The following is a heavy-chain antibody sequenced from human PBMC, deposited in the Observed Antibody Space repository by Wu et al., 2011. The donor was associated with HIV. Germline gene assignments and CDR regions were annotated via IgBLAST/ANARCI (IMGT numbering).Heavy chain of an antibody. CDR3: ARGPRKMGYYYFGMDV. V-gene: IGHV1-8*02. CDR2: MNPISGNT. Sequence: QVQLVQSGAEVKKPGASVKVSCKASGYTFTTYDINWVRQATGKGLEWMGWMNPISGNTGYAQKFQGRVTLTRNNSISTAYMEVISLRSEDTAMYYCARGPRKMGYYYFGMDVWAKGPRSPSP. D-gene: IGHD3/OR15-3a*01. J-gene: IGHJ6*02. CDR1: GYTFTTYD.